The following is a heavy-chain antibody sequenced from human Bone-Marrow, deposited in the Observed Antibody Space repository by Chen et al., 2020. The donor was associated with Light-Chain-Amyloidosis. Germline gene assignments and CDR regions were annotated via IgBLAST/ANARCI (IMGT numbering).Heavy chain of an antibody. V-gene: IGHV4-39*01. J-gene: IGHJ6*02. CDR3: ARQFKGSGRQMPKWSGMDV. Sequence: QLQLQESGPGLVKPSETLSLTCTVSGGSISSSSYYWGWIRQPPGKGLEWIGSIYYSGSTYYNPSLKSRVTISVDTSKNQFSLKLSSVTAADTAVYYCARQFKGSGRQMPKWSGMDVWGQGTTVTVSS. CDR2: IYYSGST. D-gene: IGHD3-10*01. CDR1: GGSISSSSYY.